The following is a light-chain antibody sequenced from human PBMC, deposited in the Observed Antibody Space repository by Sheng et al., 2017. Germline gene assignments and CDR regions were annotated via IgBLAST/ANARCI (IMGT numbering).Light chain of an antibody. V-gene: IGKV3-11*01. CDR3: QQRRNWPPLT. CDR1: ESVENY. CDR2: DAF. J-gene: IGKJ4*01. Sequence: ETVLTQSPATLSLSPGERATLSCRASESVENYLAWYQQKPGQAPRLLIYDAFNRATGIPDRFSGSGSGTDFTLTISSLEPEDFAVYYCQQRRNWPPLTFGEGPRWRSN.